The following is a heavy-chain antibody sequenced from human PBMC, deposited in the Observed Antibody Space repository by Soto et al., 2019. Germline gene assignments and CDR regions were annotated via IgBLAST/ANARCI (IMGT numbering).Heavy chain of an antibody. J-gene: IGHJ3*02. Sequence: GGSLRLSCAASGFTFSSYSMNWVRRAPGKVLEWVSSISSSSSYIYYADSAKGRFTISRDNAKNSPYLQMNSLRAEDTAVYYCARDHYYDSSPLYPQTADAFDIWGQGTMVTVSS. CDR2: ISSSSSYI. V-gene: IGHV3-21*01. CDR1: GFTFSSYS. D-gene: IGHD3-22*01. CDR3: ARDHYYDSSPLYPQTADAFDI.